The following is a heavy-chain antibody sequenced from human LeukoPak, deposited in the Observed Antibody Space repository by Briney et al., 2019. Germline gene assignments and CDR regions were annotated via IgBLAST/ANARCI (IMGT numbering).Heavy chain of an antibody. V-gene: IGHV1-69*06. Sequence: SVKVCCKASGGTFSSYAISWVRQAPGQGLEWMGGIIPIFGTANYAQKFQGRVTITAVKSTSTAYMELSSLRSEDTAVYYCAHYCSGGSCPDGDDAFDIWGQGTMVTVSS. D-gene: IGHD2-15*01. CDR1: GGTFSSYA. CDR2: IIPIFGTA. CDR3: AHYCSGGSCPDGDDAFDI. J-gene: IGHJ3*02.